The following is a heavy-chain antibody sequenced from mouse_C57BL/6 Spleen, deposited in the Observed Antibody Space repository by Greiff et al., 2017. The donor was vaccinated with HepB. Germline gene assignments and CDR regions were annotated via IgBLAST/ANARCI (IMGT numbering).Heavy chain of an antibody. CDR3: ARKTGTGAWFAY. CDR1: GYSFTGYY. J-gene: IGHJ3*01. V-gene: IGHV1-42*01. Sequence: EVQLQQSGPELVKPGASVKISCKASGYSFTGYYMNWVKQSPEKSLEWIGEINPSTGGTTYNQKFKAKATLTVDKSSSTPYMQLKSLTSEDSAVYYCARKTGTGAWFAYWGQGTLVTVSA. D-gene: IGHD4-1*01. CDR2: INPSTGGT.